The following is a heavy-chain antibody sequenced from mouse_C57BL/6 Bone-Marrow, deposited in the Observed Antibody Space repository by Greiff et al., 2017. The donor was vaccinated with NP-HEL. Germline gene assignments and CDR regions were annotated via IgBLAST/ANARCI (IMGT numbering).Heavy chain of an antibody. V-gene: IGHV1-9*01. CDR1: GYTFTGYW. Sequence: VQLQQSGAELMKPGASVKLSCKATGYTFTGYWIEWVKQRPGHGLEWIGEILPGRGSTNYNEKFKGKATFTADTSSNTAYLQLSSLTSEDTAVYYCTTGGSSPYAMDYWGQGTSVTVSS. D-gene: IGHD1-1*01. J-gene: IGHJ4*01. CDR3: TTGGSSPYAMDY. CDR2: ILPGRGST.